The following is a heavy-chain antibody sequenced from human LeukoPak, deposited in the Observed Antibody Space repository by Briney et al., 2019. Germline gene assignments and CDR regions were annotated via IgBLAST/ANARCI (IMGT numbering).Heavy chain of an antibody. J-gene: IGHJ4*02. CDR3: AKEGALPLYYYDSSGSRYYFDY. Sequence: PGGSLRLSCAASGFTFNNYGMHWVRQAPGKGLEWLAFIRYDGSNTYYADSVKGRFTVSRDNSKNTLYLQMNSLRAEDTAVYYCAKEGALPLYYYDSSGSRYYFDYWGQGTLVTVSS. CDR1: GFTFNNYG. V-gene: IGHV3-30*02. D-gene: IGHD3-22*01. CDR2: IRYDGSNT.